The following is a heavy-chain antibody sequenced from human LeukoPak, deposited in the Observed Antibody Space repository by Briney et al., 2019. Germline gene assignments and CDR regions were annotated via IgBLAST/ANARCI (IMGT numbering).Heavy chain of an antibody. J-gene: IGHJ3*01. V-gene: IGHV4-39*02. Sequence: SETLSLTCTVSGGSISSVRYYWGWIRQPPGKGLEWIGDIHHDGRTKYSPSLRSRVTIVLDTSKNEFSLRLTRVTAADTALYFCAREPVPQGYGDTVNAYDLWGQGTMVIVSS. CDR3: AREPVPQGYGDTVNAYDL. D-gene: IGHD4-17*01. CDR1: GGSISSVRYY. CDR2: IHHDGRT.